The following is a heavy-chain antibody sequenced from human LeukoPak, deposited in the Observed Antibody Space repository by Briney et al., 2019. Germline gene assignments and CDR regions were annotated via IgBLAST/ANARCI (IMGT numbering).Heavy chain of an antibody. CDR1: GGTFSSYD. CDR3: ARGVRVATSARAYYYYMDV. Sequence: GASVKVSCKASGGTFSSYDINWVRQATGQGLEWMGWMNPNSGNTGYAQKFQGRVTITRNTSISTAYMELSSLRSEDTAVYYCARGVRVATSARAYYYYMDVWGKGTTVTVSS. J-gene: IGHJ6*03. V-gene: IGHV1-8*03. D-gene: IGHD5-12*01. CDR2: MNPNSGNT.